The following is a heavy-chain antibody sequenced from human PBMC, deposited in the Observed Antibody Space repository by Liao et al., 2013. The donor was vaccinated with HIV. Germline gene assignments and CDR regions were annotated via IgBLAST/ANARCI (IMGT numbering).Heavy chain of an antibody. J-gene: IGHJ4*02. D-gene: IGHD5-18*01. CDR2: IYYSGDT. V-gene: IGHV4-34*01. CDR3: ARQIRGSSYGPFDY. Sequence: QVQLQQWGAGLLKPSETLSLTCAVYGGSFSGYFWSWIRQSPVKGLEWIGSIYYSGDTHYNPSLKSRLTISIDTSKNHFSLKLSSVIAADTATYYCARQIRGSSYGPFDYWGQGILVTVSS. CDR1: GGSFSGYF.